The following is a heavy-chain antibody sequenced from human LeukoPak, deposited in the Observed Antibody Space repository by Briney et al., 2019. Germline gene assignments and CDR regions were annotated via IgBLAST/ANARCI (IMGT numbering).Heavy chain of an antibody. J-gene: IGHJ4*02. CDR2: ISYDGSNK. V-gene: IGHV3-30-3*01. D-gene: IGHD4-23*01. CDR1: GFTFSSYA. CDR3: ARDISTVVTPAGCADY. Sequence: GGSLRLSCAASGFTFSSYAMHWVCQAPGKGLEWVSVISYDGSNKYYADSVKGRFTISRDNSKNTLYLQMNSLRAEDTAVYYCARDISTVVTPAGCADYWGQGTLVTVSS.